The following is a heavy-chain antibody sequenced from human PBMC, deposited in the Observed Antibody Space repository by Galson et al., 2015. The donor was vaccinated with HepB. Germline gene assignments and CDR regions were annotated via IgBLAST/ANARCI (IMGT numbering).Heavy chain of an antibody. J-gene: IGHJ4*02. CDR3: AREDRPAAVAGHFDY. CDR2: IYYSGST. D-gene: IGHD6-19*01. CDR1: GGSISSYY. Sequence: TLSLTCTVSGGSISSYYWSWIRQPPGKGLEWIGYIYYSGSTNYNPSLKSRVTISVDTSKNQFSLKLSSVTAADTAVYYCAREDRPAAVAGHFDYWGQGTLVTVSS. V-gene: IGHV4-59*01.